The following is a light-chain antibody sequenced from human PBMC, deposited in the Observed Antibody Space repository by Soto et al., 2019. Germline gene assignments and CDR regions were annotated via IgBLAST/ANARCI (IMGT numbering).Light chain of an antibody. J-gene: IGKJ5*01. CDR2: GAS. V-gene: IGKV3-15*01. Sequence: EIVMTQSPATLSVSPGEGATLSCRASQSISSNLAWYQQKPGQAPRLLIYGASTRVTGVPARFSGSGSGTEFTLTISSLQSEDFEVYYCQQYNNWPITFGQGTRLEIK. CDR1: QSISSN. CDR3: QQYNNWPIT.